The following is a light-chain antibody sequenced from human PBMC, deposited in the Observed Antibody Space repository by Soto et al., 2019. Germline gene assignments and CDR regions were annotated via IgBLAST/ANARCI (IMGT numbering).Light chain of an antibody. V-gene: IGKV3-15*01. CDR2: GAS. CDR3: QQYNNWPRRT. CDR1: QSVSSN. J-gene: IGKJ1*01. Sequence: EIVMTQSPATLSVSPGERATLSCRASQSVSSNLAWYQQKPGQAPRLLIYGASTRATGTPARFSGSGSGTEFTLTISSLQSEDFAVYYCQQYNNWPRRTFGQGTKVEIK.